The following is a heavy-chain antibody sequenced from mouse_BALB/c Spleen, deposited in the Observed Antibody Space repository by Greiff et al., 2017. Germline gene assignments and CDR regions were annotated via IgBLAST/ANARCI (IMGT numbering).Heavy chain of an antibody. CDR1: GFSLTSYD. V-gene: IGHV2-9-2*01. Sequence: VMLVESGPGLVAPSQSLSITCTVSGFSLTSYDISWIRQPPGKGLEWLGVIWTGGGTNYNSAFMSRLSISKDNSKSQVFLKMNSLQTDDTAIYYCVRGTGYFDYWGQGTTLTVSS. D-gene: IGHD4-1*01. CDR3: VRGTGYFDY. CDR2: IWTGGGT. J-gene: IGHJ2*01.